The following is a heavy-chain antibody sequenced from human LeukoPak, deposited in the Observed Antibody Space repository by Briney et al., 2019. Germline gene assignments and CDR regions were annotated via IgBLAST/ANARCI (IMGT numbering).Heavy chain of an antibody. V-gene: IGHV3-11*04. CDR3: ARDGYSSSWHCDDAFDI. Sequence: GGSLRLSCAASGFSFSDYYMSCLSQAPGEGLGWVSYISSSGSTIYYADSVKGGFTIARDNAKNSLYLQMNGLRAEDTAVYYCARDGYSSSWHCDDAFDIWGEGTMVTVSS. D-gene: IGHD6-13*01. CDR1: GFSFSDYY. CDR2: ISSSGSTI. J-gene: IGHJ3*02.